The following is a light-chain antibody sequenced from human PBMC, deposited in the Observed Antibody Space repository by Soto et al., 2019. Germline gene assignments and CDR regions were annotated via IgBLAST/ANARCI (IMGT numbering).Light chain of an antibody. Sequence: QSALTQPPSASGSPGQSVTISCTGTSSDVGGYNDVSWYQQHPGKAPKLMIYEVSKRPAGVPDRFSGSKSGNAASLTVSGLRADDEDDYYCSSHAGRITVAFGGGTKLTVL. CDR1: SSDVGGYND. CDR3: SSHAGRITVA. J-gene: IGLJ2*01. V-gene: IGLV2-8*01. CDR2: EVS.